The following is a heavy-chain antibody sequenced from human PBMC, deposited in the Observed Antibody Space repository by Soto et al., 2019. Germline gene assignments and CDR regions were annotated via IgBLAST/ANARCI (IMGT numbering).Heavy chain of an antibody. CDR3: ARDRRFGNGYSLGFDY. J-gene: IGHJ4*02. CDR2: VSFDGNNK. D-gene: IGHD5-18*01. Sequence: GGSLRLSCVGTGFSFSSYSMHWVRQAPGKGLEWVAVVSFDGNNKYYANSVKDRFTVSRDNSKNTMYVQMNSLKPGDTAVYYCARDRRFGNGYSLGFDYWGQGTLVTVSS. CDR1: GFSFSSYS. V-gene: IGHV3-30-3*01.